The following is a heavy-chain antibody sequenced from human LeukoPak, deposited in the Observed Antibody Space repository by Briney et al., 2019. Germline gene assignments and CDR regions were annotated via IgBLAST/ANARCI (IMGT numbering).Heavy chain of an antibody. Sequence: GGSLRLSCAASGFTFSTYWMAWVRQAPGKGLEWVANIKEDESAKHQADSVKGRFTIFRDNAQNSVYLQMSSLRGEDTAVYYCARDVGGSLAYWGQGTLVTVSS. V-gene: IGHV3-7*01. D-gene: IGHD1-26*01. CDR3: ARDVGGSLAY. CDR1: GFTFSTYW. J-gene: IGHJ4*02. CDR2: IKEDESAK.